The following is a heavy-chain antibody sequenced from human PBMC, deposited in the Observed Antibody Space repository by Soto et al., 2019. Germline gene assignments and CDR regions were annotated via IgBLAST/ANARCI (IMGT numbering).Heavy chain of an antibody. D-gene: IGHD1-26*01. Sequence: ASVKVSCKASGGTFSSYAISWVRQAPGQGLEWMGGIIPIFGTANYAQKFQGRVTITADESTSTAYMELSSLRSEDTAVYYCARERDSGSYYDYWGQGTLVTVSS. CDR2: IIPIFGTA. V-gene: IGHV1-69*13. CDR3: ARERDSGSYYDY. CDR1: GGTFSSYA. J-gene: IGHJ4*02.